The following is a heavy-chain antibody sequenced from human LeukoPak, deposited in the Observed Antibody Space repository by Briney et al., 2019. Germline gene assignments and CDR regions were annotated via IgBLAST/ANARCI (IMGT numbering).Heavy chain of an antibody. CDR3: ARVKWLRSTLAPFDP. CDR2: INHSGST. J-gene: IGHJ5*02. V-gene: IGHV4-34*01. CDR1: GGSISSYY. D-gene: IGHD5-12*01. Sequence: SETLSLTCTVSGGSISSYYWSWIRQPPGKGLEWIGEINHSGSTNYNPSLKSRVTISVDTSKNQFSLKLSSVTAADTAVYYCARVKWLRSTLAPFDPWGQGTLVTVSS.